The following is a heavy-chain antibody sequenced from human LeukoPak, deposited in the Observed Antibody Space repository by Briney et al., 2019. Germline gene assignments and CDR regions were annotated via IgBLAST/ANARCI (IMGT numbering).Heavy chain of an antibody. CDR3: ARDLGIVVVPAAADY. Sequence: GGSLRLSCAASGFTISSNYMNWVRQAPGKGLEWVSSISSSSSYIYYADSVKGRFTISRDNAKNSLYLQMNSLRAEDTAVYYCARDLGIVVVPAAADYWGQGTLVTVST. D-gene: IGHD2-2*03. V-gene: IGHV3-21*01. CDR1: GFTISSNY. J-gene: IGHJ4*02. CDR2: ISSSSSYI.